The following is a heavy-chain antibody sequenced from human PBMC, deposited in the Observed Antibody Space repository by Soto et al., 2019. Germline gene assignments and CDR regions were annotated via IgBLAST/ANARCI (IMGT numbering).Heavy chain of an antibody. V-gene: IGHV1-69*12. Sequence: QVQLVQSGAEVKKPGSSVKVSCKASGGTFSSYAISWVRQAPGQGLEWMGGIIPIFGTANYAQKFQVRVTITADESTSAAYMELSSLRAADTDVCYCATSEVLHASRYYYGIDVWGQGTTFTVYS. CDR1: GGTFSSYA. CDR3: ATSEVLHASRYYYGIDV. CDR2: IIPIFGTA. D-gene: IGHD2-2*01. J-gene: IGHJ6*02.